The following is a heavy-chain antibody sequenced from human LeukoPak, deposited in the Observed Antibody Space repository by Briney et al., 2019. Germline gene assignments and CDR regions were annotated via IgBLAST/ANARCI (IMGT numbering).Heavy chain of an antibody. V-gene: IGHV1-2*02. Sequence: ASVKVSCKASGYTFTDYYLEWVRQAPGQGLEWMGWINPETGDTNYAPKFRARVTMSRDTSISTVYMELSRLRSDDTAVYYCAREGFTPWGQGTLVTVSS. J-gene: IGHJ5*02. CDR3: AREGFTP. CDR1: GYTFTDYY. CDR2: INPETGDT.